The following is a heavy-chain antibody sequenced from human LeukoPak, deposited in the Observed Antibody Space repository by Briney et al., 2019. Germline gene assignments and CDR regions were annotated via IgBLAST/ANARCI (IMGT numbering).Heavy chain of an antibody. CDR3: ARDRTIFGVVTLYYYYGMDV. CDR1: GYTFTGYY. Sequence: ASVKVSCKASGYTFTGYYMHWVRQAPGQGLEWMGWINPNSGGTNYAQKFQGRVTMTRDTSISTAYMELSRLRSDDTAVYYCARDRTIFGVVTLYYYYGMDVWGQGTTVTVSS. D-gene: IGHD3-3*01. V-gene: IGHV1-2*02. CDR2: INPNSGGT. J-gene: IGHJ6*02.